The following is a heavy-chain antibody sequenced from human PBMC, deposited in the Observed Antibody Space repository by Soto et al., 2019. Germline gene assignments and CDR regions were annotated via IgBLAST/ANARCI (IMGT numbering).Heavy chain of an antibody. J-gene: IGHJ4*02. CDR1: GYTSTSYG. CDR2: ISAYSGNT. Sequence: GAPVEVSCRVSGYTSTSYGNSWVRQAPGQGLEWMGWISAYSGNTNYARKLQGRVTMTTDTSTITAYMELRSLRSDDTAVYYCGREVRWLGFFDYWGQGTLVTVSS. V-gene: IGHV1-18*04. D-gene: IGHD3-3*01. CDR3: GREVRWLGFFDY.